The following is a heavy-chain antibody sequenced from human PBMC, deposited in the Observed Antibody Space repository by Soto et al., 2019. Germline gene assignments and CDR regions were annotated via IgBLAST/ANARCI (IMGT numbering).Heavy chain of an antibody. D-gene: IGHD3-10*01. CDR3: ARDRGTMVRGVTYYFDY. CDR1: GFTFSSYG. J-gene: IGHJ4*02. V-gene: IGHV3-33*01. CDR2: IWYDGSNK. Sequence: QVQLVESGGGVVQPGRSLRLSCAASGFTFSSYGMHWVRQAPGKGLEWVAVIWYDGSNKYYADSVKGRFTISRDNSKNTLYLQMNSLRAEDTAVYYCARDRGTMVRGVTYYFDYWGQGTLVTASS.